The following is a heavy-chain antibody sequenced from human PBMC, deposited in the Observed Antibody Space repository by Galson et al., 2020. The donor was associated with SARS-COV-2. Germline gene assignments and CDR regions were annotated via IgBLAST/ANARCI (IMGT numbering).Heavy chain of an antibody. D-gene: IGHD4-4*01. V-gene: IGHV4-30-4*01. CDR2: ISYSGTV. J-gene: IGHJ5*01. CDR1: GGSVTDADSF. CDR3: ARGLTRGLGGGFMELDYNFFDS. Sequence: SETLSLTYTVSGGSVTDADSFWSWIRQPPGKGLEWIGYISYSGTVYYNPSLKSRVSISSESSKRQVSLKVFSVTAADAAMYYCARGLTRGLGGGFMELDYNFFDSWGQGALVNVSS.